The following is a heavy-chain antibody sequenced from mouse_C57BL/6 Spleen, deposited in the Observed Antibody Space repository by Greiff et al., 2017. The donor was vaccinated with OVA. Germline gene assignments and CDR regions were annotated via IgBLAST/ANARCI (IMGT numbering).Heavy chain of an antibody. CDR3: TRWLLDWYFEV. D-gene: IGHD2-3*01. V-gene: IGHV14-4*01. Sequence: VQLQQSGAELVRPGASVKLSCTASGFNIKDDYMHWVKQRPEQGLEWIGWIDPENGDTEYASKFQGKATITADTSSNTAYLQLSSLTSEDTAVYYCTRWLLDWYFEVWGTGTTVTVSS. CDR1: GFNIKDDY. CDR2: IDPENGDT. J-gene: IGHJ1*03.